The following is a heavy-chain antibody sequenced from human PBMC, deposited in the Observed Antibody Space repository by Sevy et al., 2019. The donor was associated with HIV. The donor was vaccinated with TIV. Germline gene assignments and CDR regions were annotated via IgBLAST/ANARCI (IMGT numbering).Heavy chain of an antibody. CDR1: GFTFNKYS. J-gene: IGHJ4*02. V-gene: IGHV3-23*01. Sequence: GGSLRLSCVASGFTFNKYSMSWVRQAPGKGLERVAALSFGGGHINYADSVKGRFTISRDDSKNTLYLQMNSLRAEDTAVYYCAREGCTRPLDFWGQGTLVTVSS. CDR2: LSFGGGHI. CDR3: AREGCTRPLDF. D-gene: IGHD2-8*01.